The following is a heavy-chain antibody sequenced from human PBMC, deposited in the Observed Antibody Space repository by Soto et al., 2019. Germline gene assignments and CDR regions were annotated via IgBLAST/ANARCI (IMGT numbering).Heavy chain of an antibody. J-gene: IGHJ6*02. D-gene: IGHD2-2*02. CDR3: ARQLPTAIRGGHYYSYGMDV. CDR1: GYIFSSYW. V-gene: IGHV3-74*01. Sequence: EVQLVESGGGLVQPGGSLRLSCAASGYIFSSYWMHWVRQAPGKGLVWVSGLHSDGWTTSYADSVKGRFTISRDNAKNTLYLQMNSLRAEDTAVYYCARQLPTAIRGGHYYSYGMDVWGQGTTVTVSS. CDR2: LHSDGWTT.